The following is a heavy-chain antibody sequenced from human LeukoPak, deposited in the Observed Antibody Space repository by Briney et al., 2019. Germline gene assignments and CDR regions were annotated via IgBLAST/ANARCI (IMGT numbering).Heavy chain of an antibody. J-gene: IGHJ6*04. CDR3: AELGITMIGGV. Sequence: PGGSLRLSCAASGFTFSSYNMNWVRQAPGKGLEWVSSISSSSSYIYYADSVKGRFTISRDNANNSLYLQMNSLRAGDTAVYYCAELGITMIGGVWGKGTTVTISS. D-gene: IGHD3-10*02. CDR2: ISSSSSYI. V-gene: IGHV3-21*01. CDR1: GFTFSSYN.